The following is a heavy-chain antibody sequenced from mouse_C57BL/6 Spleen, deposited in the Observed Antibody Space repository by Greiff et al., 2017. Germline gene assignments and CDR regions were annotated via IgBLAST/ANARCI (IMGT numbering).Heavy chain of an antibody. CDR1: GFTFSSYG. D-gene: IGHD1-1*01. CDR3: ARHYYGSSYEAWFAY. Sequence: EVKLVESGGDLVKPGGSLKLSCAASGFTFSSYGMSWVRQTPDKRLAWVATISSGGSYTYYPDSVKGRFTISRDNAKNTLYLQMSSLKSEDTAMYYCARHYYGSSYEAWFAYWGQGTLVTVSA. V-gene: IGHV5-6*01. CDR2: ISSGGSYT. J-gene: IGHJ3*01.